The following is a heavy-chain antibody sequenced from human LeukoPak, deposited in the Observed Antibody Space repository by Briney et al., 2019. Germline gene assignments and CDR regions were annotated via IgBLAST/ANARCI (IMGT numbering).Heavy chain of an antibody. CDR2: ISSSSSYI. J-gene: IGHJ4*02. CDR3: ATGGEQYYDY. Sequence: GGSLRLSCAASGFTFSSDSMNWVRQAPGKGLEWVSSISSSSSYIYYADSVKGRFTISRDNAKNSLYLQMNSLRAEDTAVYSCATGGEQYYDYWGQGTLVTVSS. CDR1: GFTFSSDS. D-gene: IGHD1/OR15-1a*01. V-gene: IGHV3-21*01.